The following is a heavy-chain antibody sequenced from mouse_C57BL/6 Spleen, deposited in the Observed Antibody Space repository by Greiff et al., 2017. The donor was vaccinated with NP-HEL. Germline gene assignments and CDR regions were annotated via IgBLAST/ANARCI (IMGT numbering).Heavy chain of an antibody. J-gene: IGHJ3*01. CDR2: INPSNGGT. CDR3: AKQGYYVPGWFAY. CDR1: GYTFTSYW. Sequence: QVQLQQPGTELVKPGASVKLSCKASGYTFTSYWMHWVKQRPGQGLEWIGKINPSNGGTNYNEKFKGKATLTVDKSSSTAYMQLSSLTSENSAVYYCAKQGYYVPGWFAYWGQGTLVTVSA. D-gene: IGHD2-3*01. V-gene: IGHV1-53*01.